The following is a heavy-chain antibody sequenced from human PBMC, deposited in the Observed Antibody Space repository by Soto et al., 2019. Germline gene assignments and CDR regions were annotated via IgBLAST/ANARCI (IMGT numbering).Heavy chain of an antibody. CDR2: ISCSGGST. CDR1: GFTFSSYA. V-gene: IGHV3-23*01. J-gene: IGHJ4*02. CDR3: AKFKRDSSGWYSEDYFDS. D-gene: IGHD6-19*01. Sequence: GGSLRLSCAASGFTFSSYAMSWVRQAPGKGLEWVSAISCSGGSTYYADSVKGRFTISRDNSKNTLYLQMNSLRAEDTAVYYCAKFKRDSSGWYSEDYFDSRGQGTLVTVSS.